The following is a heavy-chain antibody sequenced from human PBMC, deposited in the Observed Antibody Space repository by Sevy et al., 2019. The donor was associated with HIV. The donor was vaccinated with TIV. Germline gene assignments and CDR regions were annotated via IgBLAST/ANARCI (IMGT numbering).Heavy chain of an antibody. Sequence: GGSLRLSCAASGFTFSSYNMNWVRQAPGKGLEWVSSISGSSNYIYYAEPVKGRFIISRDNAKNTLYLQMNSLRADDTAVYYCARGPPDGSYDYFDYWGQGTLVTVSS. CDR2: ISGSSNYI. V-gene: IGHV3-21*06. CDR1: GFTFSSYN. J-gene: IGHJ4*02. CDR3: ARGPPDGSYDYFDY. D-gene: IGHD1-26*01.